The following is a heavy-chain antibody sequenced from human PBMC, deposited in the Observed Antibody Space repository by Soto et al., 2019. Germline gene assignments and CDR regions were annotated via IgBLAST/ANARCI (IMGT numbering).Heavy chain of an antibody. Sequence: QITLKESGPTLVKPTQTLTLTCTFSGFSLSTSGVGVGWIRQPPGRALEWLALIYWDDDKRYSPSLKSRLTIAKDPAKNQVVLTLTTMDPVDTATYYCAHTSFHYGGDFWFDPWGQGTLVTVSS. D-gene: IGHD2-21*02. V-gene: IGHV2-5*02. J-gene: IGHJ5*02. CDR1: GFSLSTSGVG. CDR3: AHTSFHYGGDFWFDP. CDR2: IYWDDDK.